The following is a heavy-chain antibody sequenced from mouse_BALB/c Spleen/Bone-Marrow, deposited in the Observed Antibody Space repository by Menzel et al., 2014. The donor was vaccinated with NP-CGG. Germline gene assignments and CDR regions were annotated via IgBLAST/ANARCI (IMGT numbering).Heavy chain of an antibody. D-gene: IGHD2-4*01. CDR3: ARAIYYDNDDVGPFAY. J-gene: IGHJ3*01. Sequence: VMLVESGAELVRPGTSVKVSCKASAYAFTNYLIEWMKKRPGQGLEWIGAINPGSDSSTYNEKFRGKATLTADNSSSTAYIQLSRLTSDDSAVYFCARAIYYDNDDVGPFAYGCQGTLVTVSA. V-gene: IGHV1-54*03. CDR2: INPGSDSS. CDR1: AYAFTNYL.